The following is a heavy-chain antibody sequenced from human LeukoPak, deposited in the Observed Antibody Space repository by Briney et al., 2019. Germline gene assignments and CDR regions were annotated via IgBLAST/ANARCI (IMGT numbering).Heavy chain of an antibody. D-gene: IGHD5-18*01. CDR2: ISYDGSNK. Sequence: GGSLRLSCAASGFTFSSYGMHWVRQAPGKGLEWVAVISYDGSNKYYADSVKGRFTISRDNSKNTLYLQMNSLRAEDTAVYYCARDAVDTANAVWGQGTTVTVSS. CDR3: ARDAVDTANAV. J-gene: IGHJ6*02. V-gene: IGHV3-30*03. CDR1: GFTFSSYG.